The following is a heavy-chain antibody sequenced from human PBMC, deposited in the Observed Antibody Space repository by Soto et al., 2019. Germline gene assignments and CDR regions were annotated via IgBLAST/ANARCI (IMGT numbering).Heavy chain of an antibody. D-gene: IGHD4-4*01. V-gene: IGHV3-30-3*01. J-gene: IGHJ4*02. CDR2: ISYDGSNK. CDR1: GFTFSSYA. Sequence: VQLVESGGGLVQPGGSLRLSCAASGFTFSSYAMHWVRQAPGTGLEWVAVISYDGSNKYYADSVKGRFTISRDNSKNTLYLQMNSLRAEDTAVYYCARDVGNYVFDYWGQGTLVTVSS. CDR3: ARDVGNYVFDY.